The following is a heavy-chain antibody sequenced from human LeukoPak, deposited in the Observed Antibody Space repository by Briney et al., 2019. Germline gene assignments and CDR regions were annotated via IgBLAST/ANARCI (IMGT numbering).Heavy chain of an antibody. V-gene: IGHV5-51*01. CDR3: ARGPASGYFSSNFDY. Sequence: GESLKISCKGSGYSFTSYWIGWVRQMPGKGLEWMGIIYPGDSDTRYSPSFQGQVTISADKSISTAYMELISLRYDDTAVYYCARGPASGYFSSNFDYWGQGTLVTVSS. J-gene: IGHJ4*02. D-gene: IGHD3-22*01. CDR1: GYSFTSYW. CDR2: IYPGDSDT.